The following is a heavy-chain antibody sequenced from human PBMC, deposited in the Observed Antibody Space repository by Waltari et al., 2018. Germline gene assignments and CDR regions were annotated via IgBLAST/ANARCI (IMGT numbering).Heavy chain of an antibody. Sequence: VQLQESGPGLVKPSETLSLTCAVSGYSISSGYYWGWIRQAPGKGLEWVSSISSSSSYIYYADSVKGRFTISRDNAKNSLYLQMNSLRAEDTAVYYCASWDILTGLDYWGQGTLVTVSS. J-gene: IGHJ4*02. V-gene: IGHV3-21*01. D-gene: IGHD3-9*01. CDR2: ISSSSSYI. CDR1: GYSISSGYY. CDR3: ASWDILTGLDY.